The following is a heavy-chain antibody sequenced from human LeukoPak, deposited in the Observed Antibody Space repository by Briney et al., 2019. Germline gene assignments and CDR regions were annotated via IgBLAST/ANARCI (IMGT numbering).Heavy chain of an antibody. CDR3: AREPPPYYDGLTGYYRDHYYGMDV. CDR1: GNTFSNYG. V-gene: IGHV1-18*04. Sequence: ASVKVSCKASGNTFSNYGFSWVRQASGQGLEWMGWVSANNGVTDYAQKLQGRVTLTTDTSTSTAYMELRSLRSDDTAVYYCAREPPPYYDGLTGYYRDHYYGMDVWGQGTTVTVSS. J-gene: IGHJ6*02. D-gene: IGHD3-9*01. CDR2: VSANNGVT.